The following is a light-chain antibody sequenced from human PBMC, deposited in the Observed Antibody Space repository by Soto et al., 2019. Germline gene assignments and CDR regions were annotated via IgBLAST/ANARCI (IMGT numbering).Light chain of an antibody. CDR2: DAS. V-gene: IGKV3-11*01. J-gene: IGKJ5*01. CDR1: QSVNNH. CDR3: QQRSNWPPT. Sequence: EIVLTQSPATLSLSPGERATLSCRASQSVNNHLAWYQQKPGQAPRLLIYDASNRATGIPARFSGSGSGADFTLTISSLEPEDFAVYYCQQRSNWPPTFGQGTRLDIK.